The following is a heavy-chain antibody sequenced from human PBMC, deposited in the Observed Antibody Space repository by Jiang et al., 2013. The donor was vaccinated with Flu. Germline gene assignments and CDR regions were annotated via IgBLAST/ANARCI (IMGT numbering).Heavy chain of an antibody. J-gene: IGHJ6*02. CDR3: AKDNTGSYRDGMDV. CDR1: GFTFEEYA. Sequence: GGSLRLSCVVSGFTFEEYAMHWVRQRPGRGLEWVSGITWDGGSIAYADSVRGRFTVSRDNAENSLYLQMNSLRREDTALYYCAKDNTGSYRDGMDVWGQGTTVTVS. D-gene: IGHD2-8*02. V-gene: IGHV3-9*01. CDR2: ITWDGGSI.